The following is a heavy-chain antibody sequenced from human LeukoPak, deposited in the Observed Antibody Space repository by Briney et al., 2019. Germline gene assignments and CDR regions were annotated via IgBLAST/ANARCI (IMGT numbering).Heavy chain of an antibody. V-gene: IGHV3-30*03. J-gene: IGHJ3*02. CDR2: ISYDGSNK. Sequence: GGSLRLSCAASGFTFSTYSMNWVRQAPGKGLEWVAVISYDGSNKYYADSVKGRFTISRDNSKNTLYLQMNSLRAEDTAVYYCARDHLGDISAFDIWGQGTMVTVSS. CDR1: GFTFSTYS. D-gene: IGHD3-16*01. CDR3: ARDHLGDISAFDI.